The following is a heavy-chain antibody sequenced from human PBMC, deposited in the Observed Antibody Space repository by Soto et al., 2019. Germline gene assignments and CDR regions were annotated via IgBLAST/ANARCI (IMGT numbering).Heavy chain of an antibody. Sequence: HPGGSLRLSCAASGFTFSSYAMSWVRQAPGKGLEWVSAISGSGGGTYYADSVKGRFTISRDNSKSTLYLQMNSLRAEDTAVYYCAKDMHCSGGSCYWSGDDVFDIWGQGTMVTVSS. V-gene: IGHV3-23*01. D-gene: IGHD2-15*01. CDR2: ISGSGGGT. CDR1: GFTFSSYA. CDR3: AKDMHCSGGSCYWSGDDVFDI. J-gene: IGHJ3*02.